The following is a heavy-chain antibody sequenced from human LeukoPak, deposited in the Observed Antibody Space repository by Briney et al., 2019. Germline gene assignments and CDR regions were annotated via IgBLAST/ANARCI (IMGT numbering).Heavy chain of an antibody. CDR1: GYTFSIYG. D-gene: IGHD2-21*02. CDR3: ARDYCTRGGDCYKEDLFDP. V-gene: IGHV1-18*01. Sequence: ASVTVSCTASGYTFSIYGISWVRQAPGQGLEWMAWISPYDGDTNYAENFEGRVTMTTETSTSTAYMELRSLRSDDTAIYYCARDYCTRGGDCYKEDLFDPWGQGTLVTVSS. CDR2: ISPYDGDT. J-gene: IGHJ5*02.